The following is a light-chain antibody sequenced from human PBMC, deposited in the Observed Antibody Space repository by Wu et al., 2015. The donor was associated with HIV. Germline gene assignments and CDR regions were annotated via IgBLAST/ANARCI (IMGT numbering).Light chain of an antibody. CDR1: QSVSSSY. V-gene: IGKV3-20*01. Sequence: EIVMTQSPATLSVSPGERATLSCRASQSVSSSYLAWYQQKPGQAPRLLIYGASSRATGIPDRFSGSGSGTDFTLTISRLEPEDFAVYYCQQYGSSSTFGQGTKVEIK. J-gene: IGKJ1*01. CDR3: QQYGSSST. CDR2: GAS.